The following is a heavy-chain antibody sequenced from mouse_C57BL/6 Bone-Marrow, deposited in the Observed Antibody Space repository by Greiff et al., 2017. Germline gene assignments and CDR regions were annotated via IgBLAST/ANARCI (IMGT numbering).Heavy chain of an antibody. CDR1: GYTFTSYW. D-gene: IGHD2-4*01. Sequence: QVQLKQPGAELVKPGASVKMSCKASGYTFTSYWITWVKQRPGQGLEWIGDIYPGSGSTNYNEKFKSKATLTVDTSSSTAYMQLSSLTSEDSAVYYCARDYYDYGYAMDYWGQGTSVTVSS. J-gene: IGHJ4*01. CDR2: IYPGSGST. CDR3: ARDYYDYGYAMDY. V-gene: IGHV1-55*01.